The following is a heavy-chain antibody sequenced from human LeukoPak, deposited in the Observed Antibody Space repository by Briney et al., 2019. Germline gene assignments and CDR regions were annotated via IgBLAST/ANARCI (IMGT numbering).Heavy chain of an antibody. V-gene: IGHV5-51*01. CDR1: GYSFTSYW. J-gene: IGHJ4*02. CDR2: IYPGDSDT. D-gene: IGHD1-26*01. Sequence: GESLKISCKTSGYSFTSYWIGWVRQMPGKGLEWMGIIYPGDSDTRYSPSFQGQVTISADKSISTAYLQWSSLKASDTAMYYCARRASLSAYYFDYWGQGTLVTVSS. CDR3: ARRASLSAYYFDY.